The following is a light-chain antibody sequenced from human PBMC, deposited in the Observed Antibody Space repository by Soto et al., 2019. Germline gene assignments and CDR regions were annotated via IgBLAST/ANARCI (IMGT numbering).Light chain of an antibody. CDR1: NSNIESNY. CDR3: SSYGGSNNLV. CDR2: EVS. J-gene: IGLJ2*01. V-gene: IGLV2-8*01. Sequence: QSVLTQPPSVSGTPGQGVTISCSGSNSNIESNYVYWYQHLPGTAPKLMIYEVSKRPSGVPDRFSGSKSGNTASLTVSGLQAEDEAHYYCSSYGGSNNLVFGGGTKLTVL.